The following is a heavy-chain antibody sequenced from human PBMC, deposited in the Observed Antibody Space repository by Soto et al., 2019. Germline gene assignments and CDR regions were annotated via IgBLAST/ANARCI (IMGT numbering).Heavy chain of an antibody. Sequence: ASVKVSCKASGYTFTSYGIHWVRQAPGQRLEWTGWINAGNGNTNYAQKLQGRVTMTTDTSTSTAYMELRSLRFDDTAVYYCAREVAAAGGYYYYGMDVWGQGTTVTVSS. CDR1: GYTFTSYG. V-gene: IGHV1-18*01. CDR3: AREVAAAGGYYYYGMDV. CDR2: INAGNGNT. D-gene: IGHD6-13*01. J-gene: IGHJ6*02.